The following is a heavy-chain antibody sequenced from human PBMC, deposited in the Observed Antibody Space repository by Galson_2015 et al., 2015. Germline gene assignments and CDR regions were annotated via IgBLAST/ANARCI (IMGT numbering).Heavy chain of an antibody. V-gene: IGHV1-3*01. J-gene: IGHJ4*02. CDR3: ARGWFRELLSNYFDY. CDR1: GYTFASYA. D-gene: IGHD3-10*01. Sequence: SVKVSCKASGYTFASYAIHWVRQAPGQGLEWMGWINPGGGYTKYSQNFQGRVTITRDTSTSTAYMELSSLRSEDTAVYYCARGWFRELLSNYFDYWGQGTLVTVSS. CDR2: INPGGGYT.